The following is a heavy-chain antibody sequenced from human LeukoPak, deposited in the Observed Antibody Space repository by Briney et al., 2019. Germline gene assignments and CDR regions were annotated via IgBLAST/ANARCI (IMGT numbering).Heavy chain of an antibody. D-gene: IGHD6-13*01. J-gene: IGHJ4*02. CDR2: ISWNSGSI. Sequence: GRSLRLSCAASGFTFDDYAMHWVRQAPGKGLEWVSGISWNSGSIGYADSVKGRFTISRDNAKNSLYLQMNSLRAEDTAVYYCARKIQGYSSSWEWGQGTLVTVSS. CDR1: GFTFDDYA. CDR3: ARKIQGYSSSWE. V-gene: IGHV3-9*01.